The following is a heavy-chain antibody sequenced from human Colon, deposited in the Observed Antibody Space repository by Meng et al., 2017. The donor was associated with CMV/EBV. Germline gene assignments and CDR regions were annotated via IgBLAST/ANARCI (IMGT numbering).Heavy chain of an antibody. V-gene: IGHV4-31*03. CDR1: DGYVTGGDYY. CDR3: VLSVGASTTFNH. CDR2: ITAAGSA. D-gene: IGHD5/OR15-5a*01. Sequence: TVSDGYVTGGDYYWSWIRQHPEKGLEWIGYITAAGSAFSKPSLKSRVSLSIERPKNQLSLNLRSVTAADTATYYCVLSVGASTTFNHWGQGTPGHRLL. J-gene: IGHJ4*02.